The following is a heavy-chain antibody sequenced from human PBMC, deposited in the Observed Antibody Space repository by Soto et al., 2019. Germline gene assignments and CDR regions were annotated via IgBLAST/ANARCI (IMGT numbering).Heavy chain of an antibody. CDR1: GFTFSSYG. CDR3: ARESRGSGWYKVDLFPGDYFDY. V-gene: IGHV3-33*01. CDR2: IWYDGSNK. J-gene: IGHJ4*02. Sequence: QVQLVESGGGVVQPGRSLRLSCAASGFTFSSYGMHWVRQAPGKGLEWVAVIWYDGSNKYYADSVKGRFTISRDNSKNTLYLQMNSLRAEDTAVYYCARESRGSGWYKVDLFPGDYFDYRGQGTLVTVSS. D-gene: IGHD6-19*01.